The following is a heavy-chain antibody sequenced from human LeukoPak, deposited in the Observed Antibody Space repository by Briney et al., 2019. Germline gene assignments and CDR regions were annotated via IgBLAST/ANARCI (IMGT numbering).Heavy chain of an antibody. Sequence: GGSLRLSCAASGFTFSSYWMSWVRQAPGKGLEWVANIKQDGSEKYYVDSVKGRFTISRDNAKNSLYLQMNSLRAEDTAVYYCARDVRGYSSSWYVFLKHMDVWGKGTTVTVSS. CDR1: GFTFSSYW. D-gene: IGHD6-13*01. J-gene: IGHJ6*04. CDR2: IKQDGSEK. V-gene: IGHV3-7*01. CDR3: ARDVRGYSSSWYVFLKHMDV.